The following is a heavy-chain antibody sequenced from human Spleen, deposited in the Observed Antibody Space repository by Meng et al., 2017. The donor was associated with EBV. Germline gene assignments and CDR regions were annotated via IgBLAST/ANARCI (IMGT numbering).Heavy chain of an antibody. V-gene: IGHV4-30-4*01. D-gene: IGHD2-21*02. CDR2: IVYSGHT. CDR1: GSSISSGDNY. J-gene: IGHJ4*02. CDR3: ARDRSRGDPYFDY. Sequence: VLLLAAGPGLVNPSTTLALTCAVSGSSISSGDNYWSGIRQPPGKGLEWIGYIVYSGHTYHNPSLTSRVTISVDTSKNQFSLKLTSVTAADTAVYYCARDRSRGDPYFDYWGQGTLVTVSS.